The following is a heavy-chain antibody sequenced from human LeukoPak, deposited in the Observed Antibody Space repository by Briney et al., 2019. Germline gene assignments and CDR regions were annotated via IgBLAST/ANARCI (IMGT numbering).Heavy chain of an antibody. CDR3: ATEGKREVLRYFDWLLYQLDY. CDR2: FDPEDGET. Sequence: GASVKVSCKVSGYTLTELSMHWVRQAPGKGLEWMGGFDPEDGETIYAQKFQGRVTMTEDTSTDTAYMELSSLRSEDTAVYYCATEGKREVLRYFDWLLYQLDYWGQGTLVTVSS. J-gene: IGHJ4*02. CDR1: GYTLTELS. V-gene: IGHV1-24*01. D-gene: IGHD3-9*01.